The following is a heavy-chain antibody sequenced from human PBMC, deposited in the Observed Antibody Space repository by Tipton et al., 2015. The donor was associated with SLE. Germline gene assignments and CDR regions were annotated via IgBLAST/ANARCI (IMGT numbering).Heavy chain of an antibody. V-gene: IGHV1-2*06. D-gene: IGHD6-19*01. Sequence: QLVQSGPEVKKPGASVKVSCKASGYTFTAFYLHWMRQAPGQGLEWMGRIDPNNGATSYAQKFQGRVTMTRDTSITTAYMQLSRLQSDDTAVYFCVSSSLHSGWSYWGHGTLVTVSS. CDR2: IDPNNGAT. J-gene: IGHJ4*01. CDR3: VSSSLHSGWSY. CDR1: GYTFTAFY.